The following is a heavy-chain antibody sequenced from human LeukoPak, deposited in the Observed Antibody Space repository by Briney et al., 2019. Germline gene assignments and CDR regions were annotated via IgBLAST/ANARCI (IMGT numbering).Heavy chain of an antibody. J-gene: IGHJ6*02. Sequence: PGGSLRLSCAASGFTFSSYAMHWVRQAPGKGLEWVAVISYDGSNKYYADSVKGRFTISRDNSKNTLYLQMNSLRAEDTAMYYCARGMEYCSSTSCYYYYYGMDVWGQGTTVTVSS. CDR2: ISYDGSNK. CDR1: GFTFSSYA. CDR3: ARGMEYCSSTSCYYYYYGMDV. V-gene: IGHV3-30*07. D-gene: IGHD2-2*01.